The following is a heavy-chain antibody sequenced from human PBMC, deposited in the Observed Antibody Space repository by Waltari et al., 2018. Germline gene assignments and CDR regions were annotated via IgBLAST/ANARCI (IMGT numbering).Heavy chain of an antibody. CDR1: GDSMSGNYW. J-gene: IGHJ4*02. CDR2: VHRSGRT. Sequence: QLQLQQSGPGVVKPSESLSLTYAVSGDSMSGNYWWNWVRQSPGKGLEWIGQVHRSGRTNYHPSFASRVTVSIDTSNNQFSLKMPSPTAADTAMYYCARDRGSGLYLDSWGQGTLVTVS. CDR3: ARDRGSGLYLDS. D-gene: IGHD2-15*01. V-gene: IGHV4-4*02.